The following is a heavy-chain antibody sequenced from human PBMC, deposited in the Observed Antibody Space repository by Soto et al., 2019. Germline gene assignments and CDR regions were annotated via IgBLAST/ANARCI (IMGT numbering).Heavy chain of an antibody. CDR3: ASHLWGDGSWDY. D-gene: IGHD3-16*01. CDR1: GGSISSYY. J-gene: IGHJ4*02. Sequence: QVQLQESGPGLVKPSETLSLTCTVSGGSISSYYWSWIRQPPGKRLEWIGYIYNSERPNYNPSLRSRVTISVDTSKNQVSLKLSSVTAADTGVYFCASHLWGDGSWDYWGQGTRLTVSS. CDR2: IYNSERP. V-gene: IGHV4-59*01.